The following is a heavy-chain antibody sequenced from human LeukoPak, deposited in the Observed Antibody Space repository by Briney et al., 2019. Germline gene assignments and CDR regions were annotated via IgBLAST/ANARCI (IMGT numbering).Heavy chain of an antibody. CDR3: ARVFRYFDWFPTFDY. CDR1: GFTFSSSD. Sequence: GGSLRLSCAASGFTFSSSDMHWVRQAPGKGLEWVSAIGIAGDTYYPVSVKGRFTISRENAKNSLYLQMNSLRPGDTAVYYCARVFRYFDWFPTFDYWGQGTLVIVSS. CDR2: IGIAGDT. J-gene: IGHJ4*02. D-gene: IGHD3-9*01. V-gene: IGHV3-13*01.